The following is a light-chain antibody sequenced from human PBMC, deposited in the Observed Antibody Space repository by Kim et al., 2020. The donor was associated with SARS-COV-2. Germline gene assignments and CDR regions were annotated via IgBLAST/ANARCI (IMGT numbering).Light chain of an antibody. J-gene: IGKJ1*01. CDR1: HGVNRY. V-gene: IGKV3D-11*01. CDR2: DAS. Sequence: PEERAALSCRASHGVNRYLAWYQQKHGQAPRLVIYDASSRATGIPGRFSGSGSGTDFTLTISSLEPEDFAVYYCQHRINWPWTFGQGTKVDIK. CDR3: QHRINWPWT.